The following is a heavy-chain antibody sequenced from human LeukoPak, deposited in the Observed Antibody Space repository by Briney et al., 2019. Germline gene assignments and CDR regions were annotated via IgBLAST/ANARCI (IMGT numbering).Heavy chain of an antibody. J-gene: IGHJ4*02. CDR3: ARSAAAGRIVATFGY. CDR2: ISSSSTTI. V-gene: IGHV3-48*01. CDR1: GFSFNSFS. D-gene: IGHD5-12*01. Sequence: GGSLRLSCAASGFSFNSFSMNWVRQAPGKGLEWVSYISSSSTTIHYADSVKGRFTISRDNAKNSLFLQMNSLRAEDAAVYYCARSAAAGRIVATFGYWGQGTLVTVSS.